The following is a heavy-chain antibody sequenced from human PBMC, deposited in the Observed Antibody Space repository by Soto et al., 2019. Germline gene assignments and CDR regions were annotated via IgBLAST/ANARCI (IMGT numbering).Heavy chain of an antibody. D-gene: IGHD1-7*01. CDR3: ARGLAGITGTKYYYYYMDV. V-gene: IGHV3-66*01. CDR2: IYSGGST. Sequence: PGGSPRLSCAASGFTVSSNYMSWVRQAPGKGLEWVSVIYSGGSTYYADSVKGRFTISRDNSNNTLYLQMNSLRAEDTAVYYCARGLAGITGTKYYYYYMDVWGKGTTVTVSS. J-gene: IGHJ6*03. CDR1: GFTVSSNY.